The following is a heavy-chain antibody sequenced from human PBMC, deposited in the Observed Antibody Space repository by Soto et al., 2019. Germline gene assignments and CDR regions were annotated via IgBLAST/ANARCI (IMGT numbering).Heavy chain of an antibody. CDR2: IIPLTETP. CDR3: ASGTRNSWTCDF. Sequence: QVQVVQSGAEVKKPGSSVKVSCKASGGTFSNYAISWVRQAPGHGLEWVGGIIPLTETPVYAQTVQGRLTITSDEITSAASMELSSLRSDDTAVYYCASGTRNSWTCDFWGQGTLVTVSS. V-gene: IGHV1-69*01. D-gene: IGHD6-13*01. J-gene: IGHJ4*02. CDR1: GGTFSNYA.